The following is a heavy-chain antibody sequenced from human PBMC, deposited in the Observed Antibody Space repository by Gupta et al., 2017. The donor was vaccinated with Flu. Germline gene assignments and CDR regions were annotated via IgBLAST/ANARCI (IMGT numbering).Heavy chain of an antibody. V-gene: IGHV3-48*02. CDR1: GFTFHTHP. CDR2: IRSGSDII. CDR3: VRDLNWAFDC. Sequence: EADLVESGGGLVQPGGSLRLSCVASGFTFHTHPMNWVRQAPGRGLEWVSHIRSGSDIIYYSDSVKGRFTISRDNAQNSLYLQMSSLRDEDTAVYYCVRDLNWAFDCWGQGTLVIVSS. J-gene: IGHJ4*02. D-gene: IGHD3-16*01.